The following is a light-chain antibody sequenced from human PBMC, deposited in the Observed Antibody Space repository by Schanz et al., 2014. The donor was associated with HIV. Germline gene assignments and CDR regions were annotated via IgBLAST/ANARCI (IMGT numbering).Light chain of an antibody. V-gene: IGKV1-5*03. Sequence: DIQMTQSPPTLSASVGDRVTITCRASQSITDSLAWYQQKPGKAPKLLIYKASNLESGVPSRFRGRGSGTEFTLSISSLQSDDFATYYCLQYNDDVYTFGQGTKLEIK. CDR1: QSITDS. J-gene: IGKJ2*01. CDR2: KAS. CDR3: LQYNDDVYT.